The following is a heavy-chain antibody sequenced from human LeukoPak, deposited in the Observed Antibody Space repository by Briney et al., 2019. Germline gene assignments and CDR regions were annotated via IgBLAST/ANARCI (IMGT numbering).Heavy chain of an antibody. CDR1: GFTFSSFQ. CDR3: ARWGHNYSSFPTKFDY. Sequence: GGSLRLSCAASGFTFSSFQMTWVRQAPGKGLEWVSYIGGGHSHIFYADSVKVRLTISRDNAKKSLYLQMSSLRAEDTAIYYCARWGHNYSSFPTKFDYWGQGTLVTVSS. J-gene: IGHJ4*02. CDR2: IGGGHSHI. D-gene: IGHD4-11*01. V-gene: IGHV3-48*03.